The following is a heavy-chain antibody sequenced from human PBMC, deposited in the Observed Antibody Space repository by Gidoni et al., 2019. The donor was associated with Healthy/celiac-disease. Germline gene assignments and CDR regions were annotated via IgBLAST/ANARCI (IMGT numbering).Heavy chain of an antibody. V-gene: IGHV4-30-2*01. CDR3: AALPRYYDFWSGSDY. D-gene: IGHD3-3*01. J-gene: IGHJ4*02. CDR1: GGSISSGGYS. CDR2: IYHSGST. Sequence: QLQLQESGSGLVKPSQTLSLTCAVFGGSISSGGYSWSWIRQPPGKGLEWIGYIYHSGSTYYNPSLKSRVTISVDRSKNQFSLKLSSVTAADTAVYYCAALPRYYDFWSGSDYWGQGTLVTVSS.